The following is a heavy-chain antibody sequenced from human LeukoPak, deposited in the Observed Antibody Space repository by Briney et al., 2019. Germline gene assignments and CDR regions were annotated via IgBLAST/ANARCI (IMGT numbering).Heavy chain of an antibody. J-gene: IGHJ6*03. Sequence: GGSLRLSCAASGFTFSSSDMHWVRHPRGQGLEWVSTIVTASDTYYPGSVEGRFTLSRDNAKNSLYLQMNSLTAGDTDVYYCARGPPRGKYYYIDVWGKGTTVTVSS. CDR1: GFTFSSSD. CDR3: ARGPPRGKYYYIDV. V-gene: IGHV3-13*01. CDR2: IVTASDT. D-gene: IGHD1-1*01.